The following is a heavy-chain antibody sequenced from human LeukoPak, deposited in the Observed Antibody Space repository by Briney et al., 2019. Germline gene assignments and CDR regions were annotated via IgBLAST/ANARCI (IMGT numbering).Heavy chain of an antibody. CDR1: GGSISSYY. V-gene: IGHV4-39*01. D-gene: IGHD3-10*01. CDR2: IYYSGST. CDR3: ARHYPLWFGNGCFDY. J-gene: IGHJ4*01. Sequence: PSETLSLTCTVSGGSISSYYWGWIRQPPGKGLEWIGSIYYSGSTYYNPSLKSRVTISVDTSKNQFSLKLSSVTAADTAVYYCARHYPLWFGNGCFDYWGQGTLVTVSS.